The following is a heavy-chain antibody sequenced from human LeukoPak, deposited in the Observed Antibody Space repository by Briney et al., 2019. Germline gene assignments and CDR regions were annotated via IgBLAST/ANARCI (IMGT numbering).Heavy chain of an antibody. J-gene: IGHJ6*03. V-gene: IGHV4-34*01. CDR1: GGSFSGYY. D-gene: IGHD3-10*01. Sequence: PSETLSLTCAAYGGSFSGYYWSWIRQPPGKGLEWIGEINHSGSTNYNPSLKSRVTISVDTSKNQFSLKLSSVTAADTAVYYCARGGSGSYPYYYYYMDVWGKGTTVTISS. CDR2: INHSGST. CDR3: ARGGSGSYPYYYYYMDV.